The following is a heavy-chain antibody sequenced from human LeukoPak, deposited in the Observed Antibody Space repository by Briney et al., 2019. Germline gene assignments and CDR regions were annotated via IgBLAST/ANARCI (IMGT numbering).Heavy chain of an antibody. V-gene: IGHV1-69*13. Sequence: GASVKVSCKVSGYTLTELSMHWVRQAPGQGLEWMGGIIPIFGTANYAQKFQGRVTITADESTSTAYMELSSLRSEDTAVYYCALAGYFDFWSGPKGPNWFDPWGQGTLVTVSS. CDR3: ALAGYFDFWSGPKGPNWFDP. CDR2: IIPIFGTA. D-gene: IGHD3-3*01. CDR1: GYTLTELS. J-gene: IGHJ5*02.